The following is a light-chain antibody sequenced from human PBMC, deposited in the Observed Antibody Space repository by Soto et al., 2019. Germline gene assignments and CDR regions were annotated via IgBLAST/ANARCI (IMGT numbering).Light chain of an antibody. CDR2: GAS. Sequence: EIVLTQSPGTLSLSPGERATLSCRASQTVSDSYLAWYQQKPGQAPRLLIFGASSRATGVPDRFAGSGSGTDFTLTISRLEPEDFASYFCQQYGSSPPLTFGGGTMVEI. V-gene: IGKV3-20*01. CDR3: QQYGSSPPLT. J-gene: IGKJ4*01. CDR1: QTVSDSY.